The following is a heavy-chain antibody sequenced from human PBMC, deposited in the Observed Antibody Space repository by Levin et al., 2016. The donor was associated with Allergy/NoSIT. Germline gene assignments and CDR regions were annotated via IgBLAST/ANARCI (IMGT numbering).Heavy chain of an antibody. V-gene: IGHV4-59*01. J-gene: IGHJ4*02. D-gene: IGHD3-10*01. CDR3: ARLDVRVRGVSFDY. CDR2: IYYSGST. Sequence: WIRQPPGKGLEWIGYIYYSGSTNYNPSLKSRVTISVDTSKNQFSLKLSSVTAADTAVYYCARLDVRVRGVSFDYWGQGTLVTVSS.